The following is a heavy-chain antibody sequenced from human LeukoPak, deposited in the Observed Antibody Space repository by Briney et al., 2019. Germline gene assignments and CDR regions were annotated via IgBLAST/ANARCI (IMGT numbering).Heavy chain of an antibody. J-gene: IGHJ4*02. V-gene: IGHV4-59*08. Sequence: PSETLSLTCAVSGGSISSYYWSWIRQPPGKGLEWIGYIYYSGSTNYNPSLKSRVTISVDTSKNQFSLKLSSVTAADTAVYYCARRAPYSYEWSTLDYWGQGTLVTVSS. CDR1: GGSISSYY. CDR3: ARRAPYSYEWSTLDY. D-gene: IGHD5-18*01. CDR2: IYYSGST.